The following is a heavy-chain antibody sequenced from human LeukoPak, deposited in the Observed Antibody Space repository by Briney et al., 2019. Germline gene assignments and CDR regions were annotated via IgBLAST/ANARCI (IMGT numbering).Heavy chain of an antibody. CDR3: ARDSSAHFDY. CDR1: GGSISSYY. CDR2: FYYSGST. J-gene: IGHJ4*02. V-gene: IGHV4-59*01. Sequence: SETLSLTCTVSGGSISSYYWSWIRQPPGKGLEWIGYFYYSGSTDYNPSLKSRVIISVDTSKNQFSLNLSSVTAADTAVYYCARDSSAHFDYWGQGTLVTVSS.